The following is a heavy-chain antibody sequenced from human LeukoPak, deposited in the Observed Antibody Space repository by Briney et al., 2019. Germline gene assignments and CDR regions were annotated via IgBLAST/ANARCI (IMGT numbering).Heavy chain of an antibody. Sequence: PGGSLRLSCAASGFAFSSYSMNWVRQAPGKGLEWVSSISSSSSYIYYADSVKGRFTISRDNAKNSLYLQVNSLRAEDTGVYYCARDSMVRGVIDSPAVDYWGQGTLVTVSS. V-gene: IGHV3-21*01. D-gene: IGHD3-10*01. J-gene: IGHJ4*02. CDR1: GFAFSSYS. CDR2: ISSSSSYI. CDR3: ARDSMVRGVIDSPAVDY.